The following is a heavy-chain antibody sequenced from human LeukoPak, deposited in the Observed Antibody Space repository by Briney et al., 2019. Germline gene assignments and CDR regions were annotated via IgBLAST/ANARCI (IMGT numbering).Heavy chain of an antibody. CDR3: ARKERRIAALRAFDI. CDR2: IYYSGST. Sequence: PSETLSLTCTVSGGSISSSSYYWGWIRQPPGKGLEWIGSIYYSGSTYYNPSLKSRVTISVDTSKNQFSLKLSSVTAADTAVYYCARKERRIAALRAFDIWGQGTMVTVSS. J-gene: IGHJ3*02. V-gene: IGHV4-39*07. D-gene: IGHD6-6*01. CDR1: GGSISSSSYY.